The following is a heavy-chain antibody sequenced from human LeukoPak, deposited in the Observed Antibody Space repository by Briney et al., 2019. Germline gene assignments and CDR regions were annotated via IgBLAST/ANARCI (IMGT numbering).Heavy chain of an antibody. CDR1: GYIFTSNW. V-gene: IGHV5-51*01. D-gene: IGHD4-17*01. CDR3: ARPGGDYYFDY. Sequence: GESLKISCKGSGYIFTSNWIGWVRQMPGKGLEWMGIIYPGDSDTRYSTSFLGQVSISADRSISTAYLQWRSLKASDTAIYYCARPGGDYYFDYWGQGTLVTVSS. CDR2: IYPGDSDT. J-gene: IGHJ4*02.